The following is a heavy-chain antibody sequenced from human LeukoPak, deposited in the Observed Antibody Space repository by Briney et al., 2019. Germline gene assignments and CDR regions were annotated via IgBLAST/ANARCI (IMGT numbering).Heavy chain of an antibody. CDR1: GYTFTGYY. CDR3: AIRGSPRVRNY. CDR2: INPNSGGT. D-gene: IGHD3-10*01. J-gene: IGHJ4*02. Sequence: ASVKVSCKASGYTFTGYYMHWVRQAPGQGLEWMGWINPNSGGTNYAQKFQGRVTMTRDTSISTAYMELSSLRAEDTAVYYCAIRGSPRVRNYWGQGTLVTVSS. V-gene: IGHV1-2*02.